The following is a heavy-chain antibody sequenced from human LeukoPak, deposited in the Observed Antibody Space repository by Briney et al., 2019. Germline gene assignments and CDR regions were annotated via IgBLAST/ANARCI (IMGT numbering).Heavy chain of an antibody. D-gene: IGHD3-9*01. CDR1: GYSFTSYW. V-gene: IGHV5-10-1*01. Sequence: GESLKISCKGSGYSFTSYWISWVRQMPGKGLEWMGRIDPSDSYTNYSPSFQGHVTISADKSISTAYLQWSSLKASDTAIYYCETTAYEILTGYQRWFDPWGQGTLVTVSS. CDR2: IDPSDSYT. J-gene: IGHJ5*02. CDR3: ETTAYEILTGYQRWFDP.